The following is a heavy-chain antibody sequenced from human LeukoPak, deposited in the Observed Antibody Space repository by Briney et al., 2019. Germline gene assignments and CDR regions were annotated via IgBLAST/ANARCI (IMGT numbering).Heavy chain of an antibody. J-gene: IGHJ5*02. CDR2: ISGGGGST. Sequence: PGGSLRLSCVASGFTFSSYAMSWVRQAPGKGLEWVSAISGGGGSTYYADSVKGRFTISRDNSKNTLYLQMNSLRAEDTAVYYYVRAHGGVATSNWFDPWGQGTLVTVSS. CDR3: VRAHGGVATSNWFDP. CDR1: GFTFSSYA. D-gene: IGHD5-12*01. V-gene: IGHV3-23*01.